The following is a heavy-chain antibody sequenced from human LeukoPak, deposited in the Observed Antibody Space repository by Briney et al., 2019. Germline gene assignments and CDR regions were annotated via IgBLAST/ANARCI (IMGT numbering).Heavy chain of an antibody. CDR1: GGSISSSSYY. CDR3: ARDPPRDYHFDY. Sequence: PSETLSLTCTVSGGSISSSSYYWGWIRQPPGKGLEWIGSIYYSGSTYYNPSLKSRVTISVDTSKNQFSPKLSSVTAADTAVYYCARDPPRDYHFDYWGQGTLVTVSS. V-gene: IGHV4-39*02. J-gene: IGHJ4*02. CDR2: IYYSGST. D-gene: IGHD3-16*01.